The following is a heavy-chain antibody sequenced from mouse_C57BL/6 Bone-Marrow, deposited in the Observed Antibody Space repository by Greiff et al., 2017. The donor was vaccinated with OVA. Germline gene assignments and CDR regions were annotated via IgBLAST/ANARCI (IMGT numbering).Heavy chain of an antibody. CDR3: ARRGNCGGAMDY. Sequence: EVQLQESGGDLVKPGGSLKLSCAASGFTFSSYGMSWVRQTPDKRLEWVATISSGGSYTYYPDSVKGRFTISSDNAKNPLYLQMSGLKSEDTAMYYGARRGNCGGAMDYWGQGTSVTVSS. CDR2: ISSGGSYT. J-gene: IGHJ4*01. D-gene: IGHD2-1*01. CDR1: GFTFSSYG. V-gene: IGHV5-6*01.